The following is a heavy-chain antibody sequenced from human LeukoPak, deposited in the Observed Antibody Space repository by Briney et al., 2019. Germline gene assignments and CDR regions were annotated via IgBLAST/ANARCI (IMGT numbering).Heavy chain of an antibody. J-gene: IGHJ4*02. D-gene: IGHD1-26*01. CDR2: ISGSGGST. CDR3: AKGGHSVTWELLLFDY. Sequence: PGGSLRLSCAASGFTFSSYAMSWVRQAPGKGLEWVSAISGSGGSTYYADSVKGRFTISRDNSKNTLYLQMNSLRAEDTAVYYCAKGGHSVTWELLLFDYWGQGTLVTVSS. CDR1: GFTFSSYA. V-gene: IGHV3-23*01.